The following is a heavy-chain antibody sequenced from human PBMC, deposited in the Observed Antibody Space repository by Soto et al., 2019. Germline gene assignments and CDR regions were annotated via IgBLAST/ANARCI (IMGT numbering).Heavy chain of an antibody. J-gene: IGHJ6*04. CDR3: ARDCRGGSCYTGMDV. CDR2: ISSSGYI. Sequence: GGSLILSCAASGFNFNSYTINWVRQAPGKRLEWLSSISSSGYIFSTDSVRGRFTISRDNAKNSVYLQINSLRAEDTAVYFCARDCRGGSCYTGMDVWGNGTTVTVAS. CDR1: GFNFNSYT. D-gene: IGHD2-15*01. V-gene: IGHV3-21*01.